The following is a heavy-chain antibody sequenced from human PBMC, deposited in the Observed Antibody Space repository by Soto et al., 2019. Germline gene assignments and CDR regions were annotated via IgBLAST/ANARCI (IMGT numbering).Heavy chain of an antibody. CDR1: GDSLSSYY. V-gene: IGHV4-59*01. CDR3: ARDFWYYYDISGYYNWFDP. D-gene: IGHD3-22*01. CDR2: IDYSGST. Sequence: PSATLSLTCTVSGDSLSSYYWSWIRQPPGKGLEWIGYIDYSGSTNYNPSRKSRVTISVNTSKNQFSLKLDCLTAADTAVYYCARDFWYYYDISGYYNWFDPWGQGALVTVSS. J-gene: IGHJ5*02.